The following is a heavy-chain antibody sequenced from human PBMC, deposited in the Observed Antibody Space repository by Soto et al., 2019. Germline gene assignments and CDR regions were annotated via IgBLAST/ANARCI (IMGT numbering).Heavy chain of an antibody. CDR3: ARGGRRGQWLVPDWFDP. V-gene: IGHV1-69*06. D-gene: IGHD6-19*01. Sequence: SVKVSCKASGGTFSSYAISWVRQAPGQGLEWMGGIIPIFGTANYAQKFQGRVTITADKSTSTAYMELSSLRSEDTAVYYCARGGRRGQWLVPDWFDPWGQGTLVTVPQ. J-gene: IGHJ5*02. CDR1: GGTFSSYA. CDR2: IIPIFGTA.